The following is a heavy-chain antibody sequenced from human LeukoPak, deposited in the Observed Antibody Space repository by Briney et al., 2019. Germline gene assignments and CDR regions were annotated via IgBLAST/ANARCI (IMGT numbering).Heavy chain of an antibody. CDR2: IYTRGTT. CDR3: ARDPYCGGDCYPDAFDI. V-gene: IGHV3-53*01. J-gene: IGHJ3*02. Sequence: PGGSLRLSCAASGFTVGSTYMTWIRQAPGKGLEWVSVIYTRGTTYYADSVKGRFTISRDNSKNTLYLQMNSLRAEDTAVYYCARDPYCGGDCYPDAFDIWGQGTMVTVSS. D-gene: IGHD2-21*02. CDR1: GFTVGSTY.